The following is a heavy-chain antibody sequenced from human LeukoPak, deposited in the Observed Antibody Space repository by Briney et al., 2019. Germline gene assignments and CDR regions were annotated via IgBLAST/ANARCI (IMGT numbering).Heavy chain of an antibody. J-gene: IGHJ4*02. D-gene: IGHD2-2*01. CDR3: AREANIVVVPAATLGY. V-gene: IGHV1-46*01. CDR2: INPSGGST. Sequence: ASVKVSCKASGYTFTSYDINWVRQATGQGLEWMGIINPSGGSTSYAQKFQGRVTMTRDTSTSTVYMELSSLRSEDTAVYYCAREANIVVVPAATLGYWGQGTLVTVSS. CDR1: GYTFTSYD.